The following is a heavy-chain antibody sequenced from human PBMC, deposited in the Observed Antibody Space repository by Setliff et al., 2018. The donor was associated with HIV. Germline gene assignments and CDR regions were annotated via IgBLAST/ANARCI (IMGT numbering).Heavy chain of an antibody. J-gene: IGHJ3*01. CDR1: GGSISGSSYY. CDR2: VYHSGST. D-gene: IGHD3-10*01. V-gene: IGHV4-39*07. CDR3: ARSITTVRGSVMTGGAFDV. Sequence: SETLSLTCTVSGGSISGSSYYWGWIRQPPGKGLEWIGSVYHSGSTYYKPSLKSRLTISVDTSKNKLSLKLTSVTAADTAKYYCARSITTVRGSVMTGGAFDVWGQGAKVTVSS.